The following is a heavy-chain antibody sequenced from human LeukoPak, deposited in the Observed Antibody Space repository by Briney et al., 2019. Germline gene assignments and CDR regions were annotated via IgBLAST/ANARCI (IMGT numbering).Heavy chain of an antibody. Sequence: SETLSLTCTVSGGSISSGSYYWRWIRQPAGKGLEWIGRVYTSGSTNYNPSLKSRVTISVDTSKNQFSLKLSSVTAADTAVYYCAREGSGGDYYFDYWGQGTLVTVSS. CDR2: VYTSGST. D-gene: IGHD2-21*02. V-gene: IGHV4-61*02. CDR1: GGSISSGSYY. J-gene: IGHJ4*02. CDR3: AREGSGGDYYFDY.